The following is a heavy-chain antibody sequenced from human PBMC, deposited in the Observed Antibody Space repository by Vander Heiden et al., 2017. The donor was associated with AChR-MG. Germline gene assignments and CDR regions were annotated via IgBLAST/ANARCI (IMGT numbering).Heavy chain of an antibody. CDR1: GLTFRSYG. CDR3: AKGVGFDWLLSDTHFDY. D-gene: IGHD3-9*01. V-gene: IGHV3-30*18. CDR2: ISYDGSNK. Sequence: QVQLVESGGGVVQPGRFLRLSCAASGLTFRSYGMHWVRQAPGKGLEWVAVISYDGSNKYYADSVKGRFTISRDNSKNTLYLQMNSLRAEDTAVYYCAKGVGFDWLLSDTHFDYWGQGTLVTVSS. J-gene: IGHJ4*02.